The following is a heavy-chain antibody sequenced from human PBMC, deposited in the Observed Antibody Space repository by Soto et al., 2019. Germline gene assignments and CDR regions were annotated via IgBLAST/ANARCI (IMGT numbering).Heavy chain of an antibody. J-gene: IGHJ5*02. D-gene: IGHD3-10*01. V-gene: IGHV3-23*05. CDR3: AKNSGWFNA. CDR1: GFTFSNND. CDR2: IDGTSTFS. Sequence: PGGSLRLSCVASGFTFSNNDMTWVRQAPGKGLEWVSTIDGTSTFSNYADSVEGRFTISRDNSRNTVYLQMNGLRADDTAVYYCAKNSGWFNAWGQGTLVTVSS.